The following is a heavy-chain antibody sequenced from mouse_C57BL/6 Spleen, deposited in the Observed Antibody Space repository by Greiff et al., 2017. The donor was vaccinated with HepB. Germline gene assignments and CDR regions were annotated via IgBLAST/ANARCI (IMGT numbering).Heavy chain of an antibody. Sequence: VKLVESGPELVKPGASVKISCKASGYAFSSSWMNWVKQRPGKGLEWIGRIYPGDGDTNYNGKFKGKATLTADKSSSTAYMQLSSLTSEDSAVYFCARHYGSSYEWYFDVWGTGTTVTVSS. D-gene: IGHD1-1*01. V-gene: IGHV1-82*01. CDR1: GYAFSSSW. CDR2: IYPGDGDT. CDR3: ARHYGSSYEWYFDV. J-gene: IGHJ1*03.